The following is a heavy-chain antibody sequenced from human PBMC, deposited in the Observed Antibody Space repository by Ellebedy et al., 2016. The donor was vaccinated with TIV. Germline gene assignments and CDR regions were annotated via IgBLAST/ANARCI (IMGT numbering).Heavy chain of an antibody. CDR3: ARRMDEEAMPAFDY. V-gene: IGHV1-18*01. Sequence: AASVKVSCKASGYTFTSYGISWVRQAPGQGLEWMGWIWTYNGHTDYAQKFQGRVTMTTDTSTSTAYMELRSLRSDDTAVYYCARRMDEEAMPAFDYWGQGTLVTVSS. CDR2: IWTYNGHT. J-gene: IGHJ4*02. CDR1: GYTFTSYG. D-gene: IGHD2-2*01.